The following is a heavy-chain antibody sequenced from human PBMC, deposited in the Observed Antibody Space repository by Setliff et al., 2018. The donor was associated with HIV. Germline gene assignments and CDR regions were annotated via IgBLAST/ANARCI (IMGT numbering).Heavy chain of an antibody. J-gene: IGHJ4*02. CDR2: IYTSGST. D-gene: IGHD2-2*01. CDR3: ARIYCSSTSCPTHY. Sequence: KTSETLSLTCTVSGGSFSDYYRSWIRQPPGKGLEWIGYIYTSGSTNYNPSLKSRVTISVDTSKNQFSLKLSSVTAADTAVYYCARIYCSSTSCPTHYWGRGTLVTVSS. CDR1: GGSFSDYY. V-gene: IGHV4-4*09.